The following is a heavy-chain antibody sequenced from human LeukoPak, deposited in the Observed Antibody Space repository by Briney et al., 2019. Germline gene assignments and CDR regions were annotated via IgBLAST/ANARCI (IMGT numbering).Heavy chain of an antibody. V-gene: IGHV3-48*04. D-gene: IGHD1-1*01. CDR1: GFTFSDYS. J-gene: IGHJ4*02. Sequence: GGSLRLSCAASGFTFSDYSMNWVRQAPGKGLEWISYIGISSGNTKYADSVKGRFTISGDNAKNSPYLQMNSLRVEDMAVYYCARDHNYAFDNWGQGTLVTVSS. CDR2: IGISSGNT. CDR3: ARDHNYAFDN.